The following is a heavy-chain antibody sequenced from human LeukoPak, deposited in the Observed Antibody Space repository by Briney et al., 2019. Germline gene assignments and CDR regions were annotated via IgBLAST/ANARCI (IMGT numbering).Heavy chain of an antibody. Sequence: SSETLSLTCAVSGYSISSGYYWGWIRQPPGKGLEWIGSIYHSGSTYYNPSLKSRVTISVDTSKNQFSLKLSSVTAADTAVYYCARAGGSGSYDYWGQGTLVTASS. V-gene: IGHV4-38-2*01. CDR1: GYSISSGYY. D-gene: IGHD3-10*01. CDR2: IYHSGST. CDR3: ARAGGSGSYDY. J-gene: IGHJ4*02.